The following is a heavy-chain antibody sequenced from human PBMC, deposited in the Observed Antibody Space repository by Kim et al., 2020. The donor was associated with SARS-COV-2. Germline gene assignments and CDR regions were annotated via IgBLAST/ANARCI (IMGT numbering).Heavy chain of an antibody. CDR1: GGTYNSYT. J-gene: IGHJ1*01. CDR2: IIPTSGAA. D-gene: IGHD3-22*01. CDR3: ACYDTTTSLAEYFQN. Sequence: SVKVSCRASGGTYNSYTMSWVRQAPGQGLEWMGMIIPTSGAANYAPKFQGRVTITADEDTGTAYMDLRSLRDGDTAVYYCACYDTTTSLAEYFQNWGQGTLVTVSS. V-gene: IGHV1-69*13.